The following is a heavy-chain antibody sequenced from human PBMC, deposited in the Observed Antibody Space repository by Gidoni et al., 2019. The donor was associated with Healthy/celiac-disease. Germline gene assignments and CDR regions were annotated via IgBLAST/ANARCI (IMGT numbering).Heavy chain of an antibody. D-gene: IGHD6-13*01. V-gene: IGHV1-2*04. CDR2: INPNSGGT. Sequence: QVQLVQSGAAVKKPGASVKVSCKASGYTFPGYYMHWVRQAPGQGLEWMGWINPNSGGTNYAQKFQGWVTMTRDTSISTAYMELSRLRSDDTAVYYCARDLGAAAGGGMGYWGQGTLVTVSS. CDR3: ARDLGAAAGGGMGY. J-gene: IGHJ4*02. CDR1: GYTFPGYY.